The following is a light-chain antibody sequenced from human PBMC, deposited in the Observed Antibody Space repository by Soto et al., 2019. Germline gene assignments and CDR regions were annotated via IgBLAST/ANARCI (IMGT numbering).Light chain of an antibody. V-gene: IGLV2-14*01. CDR1: GSDVGHYDY. Sequence: QSALTRPASVSGSPGQSITISCTGTGSDVGHYDYVSWYQQNPGKAPRLMIYEVSNRPSGVSNRFSGSKSGHTASLTISGLRAEDEADYYCSSYTTSATVVFGGGTKLTVL. J-gene: IGLJ2*01. CDR2: EVS. CDR3: SSYTTSATVV.